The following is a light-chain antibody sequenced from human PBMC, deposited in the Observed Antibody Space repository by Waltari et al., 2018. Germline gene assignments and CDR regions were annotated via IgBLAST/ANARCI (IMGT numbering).Light chain of an antibody. V-gene: IGLV1-44*01. CDR2: SNN. J-gene: IGLJ2*01. CDR1: SSNIGSNT. CDR3: AAWDDSLNVL. Sequence: QSVLTQPPSASGTPGQRVTISCSGSSSNIGSNTVNWYQQLPGTAPKLLIYSNNQRPAGVPDRCSGSKSGTSASLAISGLQSEDEADYYCAAWDDSLNVLFGGGTKLTVL.